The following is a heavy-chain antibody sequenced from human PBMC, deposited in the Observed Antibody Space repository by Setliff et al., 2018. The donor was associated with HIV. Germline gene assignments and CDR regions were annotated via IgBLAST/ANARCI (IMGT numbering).Heavy chain of an antibody. V-gene: IGHV3-66*02. CDR3: ARGSQAAVGMYYFDY. J-gene: IGHJ4*02. CDR2: IYSGGST. D-gene: IGHD6-13*01. Sequence: PGGSLRLSCAASGFTVSTYYMSWVRQAPGKGLEWVSTIYSGGSTYHADSVKGRFTLSRDTSKNTLFLQMNSLRPEDAAVYYCARGSQAAVGMYYFDYWGQGTLVTVSS. CDR1: GFTVSTYY.